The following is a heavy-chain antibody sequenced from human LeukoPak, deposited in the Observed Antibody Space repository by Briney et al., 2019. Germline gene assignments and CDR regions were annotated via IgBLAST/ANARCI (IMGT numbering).Heavy chain of an antibody. V-gene: IGHV4-39*01. CDR3: ARGTTYPYYDFWSGYYI. J-gene: IGHJ4*02. D-gene: IGHD3-3*01. CDR1: GGSISSYY. CDR2: IYYSGST. Sequence: SETLSLTCTVSGGSISSYYWSWIRQPPGEGLEWIGSIYYSGSTYYNPSLKSRVTISVDTSKNQFSLKLSSVTAADTAVYYCARGTTYPYYDFWSGYYIWGQGTLVTVSS.